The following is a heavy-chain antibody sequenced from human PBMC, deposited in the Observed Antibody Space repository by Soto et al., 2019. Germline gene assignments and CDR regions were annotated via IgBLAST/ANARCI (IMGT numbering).Heavy chain of an antibody. J-gene: IGHJ2*01. CDR2: IYYSGST. D-gene: IGHD1-7*01. CDR1: GGSIRSYY. CDR3: ARGTTSGADGYFDL. V-gene: IGHV4-59*01. Sequence: QVQLQESGPGLVKPSETLSLTCTVSGGSIRSYYWSWIRQSPGKGLVWIGYIYYSGSTNYNPSLTSRVSISVATSKNQFSLKLGSVTAADTAVYYCARGTTSGADGYFDLWGRGTLVTVSS.